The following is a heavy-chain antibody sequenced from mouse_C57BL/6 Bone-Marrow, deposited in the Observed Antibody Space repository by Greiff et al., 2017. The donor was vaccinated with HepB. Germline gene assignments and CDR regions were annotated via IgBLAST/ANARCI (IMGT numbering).Heavy chain of an antibody. J-gene: IGHJ3*01. V-gene: IGHV1-64*01. CDR1: GYTFTSYW. CDR3: ARLAWFAY. CDR2: IHPNSGST. Sequence: QVQLKESGAELVRPGASVKLSCKASGYTFTSYWMHWVKQRPGQGLEWIGMIHPNSGSTNYNEKFKSKATLTVDKSSSTAYMQLSSLTSEDSAVYYCARLAWFAYWGQGTLVTVSA.